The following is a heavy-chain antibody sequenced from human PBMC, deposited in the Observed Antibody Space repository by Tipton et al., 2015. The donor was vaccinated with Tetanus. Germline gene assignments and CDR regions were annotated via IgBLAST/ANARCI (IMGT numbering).Heavy chain of an antibody. CDR2: IIPIFGTA. D-gene: IGHD3-10*01. CDR1: GGTFSSYA. J-gene: IGHJ4*02. V-gene: IGHV1-69*01. Sequence: QSGPEVKKPGSSVKVSCKASGGTFSSYAISWVRQAPGQGLEWMGGIIPIFGTANYAQKFQGRVTITADESTSTAYMELSSLRSEDTAVYYYARDRRDYYGSGSYYGEFDYWGQGTLVTVSS. CDR3: ARDRRDYYGSGSYYGEFDY.